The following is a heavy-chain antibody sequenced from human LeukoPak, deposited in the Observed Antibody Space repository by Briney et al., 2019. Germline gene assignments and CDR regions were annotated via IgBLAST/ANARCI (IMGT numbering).Heavy chain of an antibody. CDR2: ISYDGSNK. CDR3: ARLSAYYYGSYFYYYMDV. CDR1: GFTFSNYA. J-gene: IGHJ6*03. V-gene: IGHV3-30*04. D-gene: IGHD3-10*01. Sequence: GGSLRLSCAASGFTFSNYAMHWVRQAPGKGLEWVAVISYDGSNKYYADSVKGRFTISRDNSKNTLYLQTNSLRSEDTAVYYCARLSAYYYGSYFYYYMDVWGKGTTVTVSS.